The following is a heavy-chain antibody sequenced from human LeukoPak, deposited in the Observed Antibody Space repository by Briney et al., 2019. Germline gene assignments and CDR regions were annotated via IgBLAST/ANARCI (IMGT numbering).Heavy chain of an antibody. Sequence: GGSLRLSCTASGFIFRDYVMSWVRQAPGKGLEWVSTFSGSSGATNYAAPVKGRFTISRDNSKNTLYLQMNSLRAEDTALYYCAKGRTSTSYDAFDIWGQGTMVTVSS. CDR2: FSGSSGAT. J-gene: IGHJ3*02. D-gene: IGHD2-2*01. V-gene: IGHV3-23*01. CDR1: GFIFRDYV. CDR3: AKGRTSTSYDAFDI.